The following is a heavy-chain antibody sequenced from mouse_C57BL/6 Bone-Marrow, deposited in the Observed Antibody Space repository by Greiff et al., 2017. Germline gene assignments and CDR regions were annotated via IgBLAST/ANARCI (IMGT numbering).Heavy chain of an antibody. CDR1: GFNIKDYY. CDR2: IDPEDGDT. V-gene: IGHV14-1*01. D-gene: IGHD1-1*01. Sequence: VQLQQSGAELVRPGASVKLSCTASGFNIKDYYMHWVKQRPEQGLEWIGRIDPEDGDTEYDPKFQGEATMTADTSSNTAYLQLSSLTSEDPAVYYCTITTVGGFAYWGQGALVTVSA. J-gene: IGHJ3*01. CDR3: TITTVGGFAY.